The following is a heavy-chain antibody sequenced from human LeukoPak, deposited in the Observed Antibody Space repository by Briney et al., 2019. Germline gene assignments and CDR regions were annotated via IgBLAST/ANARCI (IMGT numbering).Heavy chain of an antibody. CDR2: IYYSGST. V-gene: IGHV4-59*01. Sequence: SETLSLTCTVSGGSISSYYWIWIRQPPGKGLEWIGYIYYSGSTNYNPSLKSRVTISVDTSKNQFSLKLSSVTAADTAVYYCARDPLRSWYFDLWGRGTLVTVSS. CDR3: ARDPLRSWYFDL. CDR1: GGSISSYY. J-gene: IGHJ2*01.